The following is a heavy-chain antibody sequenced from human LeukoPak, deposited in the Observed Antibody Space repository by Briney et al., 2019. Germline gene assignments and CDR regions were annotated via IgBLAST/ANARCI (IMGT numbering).Heavy chain of an antibody. CDR2: INSDGSST. Sequence: GGSLRLSCAASGFTFSSYWMHWVRQAPGKGLVWVSRINSDGSSTNYADSVKGRFTISRDNAKNTLYLQMNSLRAEDTAVYYCARRLYCSGTSCYTGPDALDVWGQGTVVTVSS. D-gene: IGHD2-2*02. V-gene: IGHV3-74*01. CDR1: GFTFSSYW. CDR3: ARRLYCSGTSCYTGPDALDV. J-gene: IGHJ3*01.